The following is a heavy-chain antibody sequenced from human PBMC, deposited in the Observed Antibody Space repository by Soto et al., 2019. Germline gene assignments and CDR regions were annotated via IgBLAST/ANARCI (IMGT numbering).Heavy chain of an antibody. Sequence: SVKVSCKASGGTFSSYAISWVRQAPGQGLEWMGGIIPIFGTANYAQKFQGRVTITADKSTSTAYMELSSLRSEDTAVYYCARGAVTAAGPHSDYFYYGMDVWGQGTTVTVSS. D-gene: IGHD6-13*01. CDR1: GGTFSSYA. J-gene: IGHJ6*02. CDR3: ARGAVTAAGPHSDYFYYGMDV. CDR2: IIPIFGTA. V-gene: IGHV1-69*06.